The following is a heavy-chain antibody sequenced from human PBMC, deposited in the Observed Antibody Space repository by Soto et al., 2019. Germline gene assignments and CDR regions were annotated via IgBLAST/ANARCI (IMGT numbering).Heavy chain of an antibody. CDR3: ARDRGCSGGSCYCRPLDP. CDR1: GGTFSSYV. V-gene: IGHV1-69*01. CDR2: IIPIFGTA. J-gene: IGHJ5*02. Sequence: QVQLVQSGAEVKKPGSSVKVSCKASGGTFSSYVFSWVRQAPGQGLEWMGGIIPIFGTANYAQKFQGRVTITADESTRTAYMELSSLRSEDTAVYYCARDRGCSGGSCYCRPLDPWGQGNLVIVSS. D-gene: IGHD2-15*01.